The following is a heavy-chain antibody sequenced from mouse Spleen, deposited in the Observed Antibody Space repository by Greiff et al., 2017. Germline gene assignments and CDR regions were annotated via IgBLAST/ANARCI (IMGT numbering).Heavy chain of an antibody. CDR1: GYTFTSYG. V-gene: IGHV1-81*01. J-gene: IGHJ3*01. CDR3: AREDYDGSSFAY. CDR2: IYPRSGNT. D-gene: IGHD1-1*01. Sequence: QVQLQQSGAELARPGASVKLSCKASGYTFTSYGISWVKQRTGQGLEWIGEIYPRSGNTYYNEKFKGKATLTADKSSSTAYMELRSLTSEDSAVYFCAREDYDGSSFAYWGQGTLVTVSA.